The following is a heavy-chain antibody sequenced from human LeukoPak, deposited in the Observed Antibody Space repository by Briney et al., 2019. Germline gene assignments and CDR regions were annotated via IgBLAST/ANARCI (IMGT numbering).Heavy chain of an antibody. CDR1: GYTLTELS. D-gene: IGHD3-22*01. V-gene: IGHV1-24*01. CDR3: ATDLGYYDSSGYYYKWFDP. J-gene: IGHJ5*02. CDR2: FDPEDGET. Sequence: ASVKVSCKVSGYTLTELSMHWVRQAPGKGLEWMGGFDPEDGETIYAQKFQGRVTMTADTSTDTAYMELSSLRSEDTAVYYCATDLGYYDSSGYYYKWFDPWGQGTLVTVSS.